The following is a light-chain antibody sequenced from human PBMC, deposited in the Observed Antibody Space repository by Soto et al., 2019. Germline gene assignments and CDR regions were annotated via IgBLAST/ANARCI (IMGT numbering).Light chain of an antibody. V-gene: IGKV1-39*01. J-gene: IGKJ1*01. Sequence: DIQMTQSPSSLSASVGDRVTITCRTSQPTSDYLNWYQQKPGKAPTLLIYTTSNLQSGVPSRVSGSGSATHFTLTISSLQPEDFATYYCQQHYSTPRTFGQGTKVEI. CDR2: TTS. CDR1: QPTSDY. CDR3: QQHYSTPRT.